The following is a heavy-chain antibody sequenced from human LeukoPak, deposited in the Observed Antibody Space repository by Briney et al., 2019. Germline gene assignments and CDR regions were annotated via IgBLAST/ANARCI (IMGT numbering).Heavy chain of an antibody. CDR2: ISYNGDNK. D-gene: IGHD5-24*01. Sequence: GRSLRLSCAASGFTFSSYGMNWVRQAPGKGLEWVALISYNGDNKYYADSVKGRFTISRDNSKNTLYLQMNSLRAEDTAVYYCARDEDGAFDYWGQGTLVTVSS. CDR3: ARDEDGAFDY. V-gene: IGHV3-30*03. CDR1: GFTFSSYG. J-gene: IGHJ4*02.